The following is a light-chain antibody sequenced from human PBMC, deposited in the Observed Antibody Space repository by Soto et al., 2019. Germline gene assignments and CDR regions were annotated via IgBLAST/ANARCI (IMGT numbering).Light chain of an antibody. CDR3: CSSGGSPTYV. J-gene: IGLJ1*01. CDR1: ISDITDSNS. CDR2: EVN. Sequence: QSALTQPASVSGSPGQSITISCTGIISDITDSNSVSWYQHHPGKVPKLIIFEVNKRPSGVSNRFSGSKSGNTASLTISGLKVEDEADYYCCSSGGSPTYVFGTGTKVTVL. V-gene: IGLV2-23*02.